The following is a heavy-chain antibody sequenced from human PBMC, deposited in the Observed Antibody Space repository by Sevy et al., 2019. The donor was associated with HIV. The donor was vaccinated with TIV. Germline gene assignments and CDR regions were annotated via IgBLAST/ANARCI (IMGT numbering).Heavy chain of an antibody. J-gene: IGHJ4*02. CDR2: IYYSGST. CDR3: ARETAKYYYGSGSYYNVFDY. V-gene: IGHV4-59*01. D-gene: IGHD3-10*01. Sequence: SETLSLTCTVSGGSISSYYWSWIRQPPGKGLEWIGDIYYSGSTNYNPSLNSRVTRSVDTSKNQFSLKLRSVTAADTAVYYCARETAKYYYGSGSYYNVFDYWGQGTLVTVSS. CDR1: GGSISSYY.